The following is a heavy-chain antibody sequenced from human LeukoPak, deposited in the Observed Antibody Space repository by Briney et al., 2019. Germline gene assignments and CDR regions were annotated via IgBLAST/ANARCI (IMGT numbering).Heavy chain of an antibody. CDR3: ARQTGSGLFILP. D-gene: IGHD3/OR15-3a*01. J-gene: IGHJ4*02. CDR2: IYYSGNT. Sequence: SETLSLTCTVSGGSISSHYWSWIRQPPGKGLEWIGSIYYSGNTYYNASLKSQVSISIDTSKNQFSLRLTSVTAADTAVYYCARQTGSGLFILPGGQGTLVTVSS. CDR1: GGSISSHY. V-gene: IGHV4-59*04.